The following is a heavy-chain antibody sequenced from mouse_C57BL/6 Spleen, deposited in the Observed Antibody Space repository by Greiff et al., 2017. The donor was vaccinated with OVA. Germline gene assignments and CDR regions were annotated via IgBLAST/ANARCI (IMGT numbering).Heavy chain of an antibody. CDR3: ARYGYYGSSWDAMDY. CDR2: IRNKANGYTT. V-gene: IGHV7-3*01. J-gene: IGHJ4*01. Sequence: EVKLVESGGGLVQPGGSLSLSCAASGFTFTDYYMSWVRQPPGKALEWLGFIRNKANGYTTEYSASVKGRFTISRDNSQSILYLQMNALRAEDSATYDCARYGYYGSSWDAMDYWGQGTSVTVSS. D-gene: IGHD1-1*01. CDR1: GFTFTDYY.